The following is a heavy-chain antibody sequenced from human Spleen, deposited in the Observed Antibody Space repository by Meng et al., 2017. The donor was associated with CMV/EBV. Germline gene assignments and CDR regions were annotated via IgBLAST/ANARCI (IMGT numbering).Heavy chain of an antibody. V-gene: IGHV1-18*01. D-gene: IGHD3-22*01. CDR2: ISAYNGNI. Sequence: ASVKVSCKASGYIFTNYGVSWVRQAPGQGLEWMGWISAYNGNIDYAPKFQGRVTMTTDTATSTAYMELRSLRSDDTALYYCARVLYDSSGYFLFDYWGQGTLVTVSS. CDR1: GYIFTNYG. J-gene: IGHJ4*02. CDR3: ARVLYDSSGYFLFDY.